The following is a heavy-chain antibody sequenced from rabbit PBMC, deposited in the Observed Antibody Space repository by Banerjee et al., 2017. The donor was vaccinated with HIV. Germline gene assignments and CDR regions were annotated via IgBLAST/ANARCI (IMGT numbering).Heavy chain of an antibody. J-gene: IGHJ4*01. CDR3: ARDLAGVIGWNFDL. Sequence: QSLEESGGDLVKPGASLTLTCTASGFSFSSNYWICWVRQAPGKGLEWIACIYTGSAGGIYYASWAKGRFTISKTSSTTVTLQMTSLTAADTATYFCARDLAGVIGWNFDLWGPGTLVTVS. D-gene: IGHD4-1*01. CDR1: GFSFSSNYW. V-gene: IGHV1S40*01. CDR2: IYTGSAGGI.